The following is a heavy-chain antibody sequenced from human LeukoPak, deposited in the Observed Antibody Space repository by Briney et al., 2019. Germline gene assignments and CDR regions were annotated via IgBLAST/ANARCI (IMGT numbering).Heavy chain of an antibody. D-gene: IGHD3-9*01. CDR3: ARSSPSPYDILTGYFPDY. J-gene: IGHJ4*02. CDR2: INPSGGST. Sequence: GASVKVSCKASGYTFTSYYMHWVRQAPGQGLEWMGIINPSGGSTSYAQKFQGRVTMTRDTSTSTVYMELSSLRSEDTAVYYCARSSPSPYDILTGYFPDYWGQGTLVTVSS. V-gene: IGHV1-46*01. CDR1: GYTFTSYY.